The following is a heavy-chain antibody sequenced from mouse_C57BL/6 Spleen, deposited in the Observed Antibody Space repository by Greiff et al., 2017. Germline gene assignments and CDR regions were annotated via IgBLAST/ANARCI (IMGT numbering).Heavy chain of an antibody. V-gene: IGHV1-52*01. CDR1: GYTFTSYW. Sequence: QVQLQQPGAELVRPGSSVKLSCKASGYTFTSYWMHWVKQRPIQGLEWIGNIDPSDSDTHYNQKFKGKATLTVDKSSSTAYMQLSSLTSDDSAVYYCAGSCGYDGRVDYWGQGTTLTVSS. CDR2: IDPSDSDT. J-gene: IGHJ2*01. D-gene: IGHD2-2*01. CDR3: AGSCGYDGRVDY.